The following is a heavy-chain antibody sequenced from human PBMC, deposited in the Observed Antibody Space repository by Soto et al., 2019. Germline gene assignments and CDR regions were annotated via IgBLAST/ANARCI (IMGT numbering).Heavy chain of an antibody. V-gene: IGHV3-21*01. D-gene: IGHD3-10*02. J-gene: IGHJ6*02. Sequence: LRLSCAASGFPFSGDAMNWVRQAPGKGLEWVSSISTTSTYIYYADSVKGRFTISRDNAKDSLYPQMNSLRAEDTAVYYCVRDYVMDVWGQGTTVTVSS. CDR2: ISTTSTYI. CDR1: GFPFSGDA. CDR3: VRDYVMDV.